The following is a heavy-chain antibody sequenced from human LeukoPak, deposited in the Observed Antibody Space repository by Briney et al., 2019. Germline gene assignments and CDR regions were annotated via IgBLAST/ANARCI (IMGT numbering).Heavy chain of an antibody. CDR1: GGSISSGDYY. CDR2: IYYSGST. Sequence: PSQTLSLTCTVSGGSISSGDYYWSWIRQPPGKGLEWIGYIYYSGSTYYNPSLKSRVTISVDTSKNQFSLKLSSVTAADTAVYYCARVDSLFYYFDYWGQGTLVTVSS. V-gene: IGHV4-30-4*01. J-gene: IGHJ4*02. D-gene: IGHD3/OR15-3a*01. CDR3: ARVDSLFYYFDY.